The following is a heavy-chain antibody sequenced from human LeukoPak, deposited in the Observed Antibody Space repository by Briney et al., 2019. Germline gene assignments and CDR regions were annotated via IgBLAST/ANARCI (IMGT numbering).Heavy chain of an antibody. CDR1: GFTFSSYS. D-gene: IGHD2-21*02. CDR2: IKQDGSEK. J-gene: IGHJ4*02. CDR3: ARDIVVVTAILDY. V-gene: IGHV3-7*01. Sequence: GGSLRLSCAASGFTFSSYSMNWVRQAPGKGLEWVANIKQDGSEKYYVDSVKGRFTISRDNAKNSLYLQMNSLRAEDTAVYYCARDIVVVTAILDYWGQGTVVTVSS.